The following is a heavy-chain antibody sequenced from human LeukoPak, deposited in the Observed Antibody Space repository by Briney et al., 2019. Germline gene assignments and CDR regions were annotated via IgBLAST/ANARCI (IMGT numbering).Heavy chain of an antibody. V-gene: IGHV3-23*01. Sequence: GGSLRLSCAACGFTFSTYAMHWVRQAPGKGLEGVSTISGSGDSTYYADSVKGRFTISRDNSKNMLYLQMNSLRDEDTAIYYCARDPINSSGYLNQHFNWGQGTLVTVSS. CDR2: ISGSGDST. D-gene: IGHD3-22*01. J-gene: IGHJ4*02. CDR3: ARDPINSSGYLNQHFN. CDR1: GFTFSTYA.